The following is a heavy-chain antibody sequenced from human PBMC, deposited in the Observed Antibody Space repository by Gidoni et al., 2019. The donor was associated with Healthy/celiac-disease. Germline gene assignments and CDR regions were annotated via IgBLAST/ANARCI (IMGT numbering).Heavy chain of an antibody. Sequence: QVQLVPSGAEVKKPGSSVQVSCKALGGTFISHAISWVRQAPGEGLEWMGGIIPIFGTANYAQKFQGRVTITADESTSTAYMELSSLRSEDTAVYYCARAPRGYSYGKKNSDYYYYYYMDVWGKGTTVTVSS. CDR1: GGTFISHA. J-gene: IGHJ6*03. V-gene: IGHV1-69*01. D-gene: IGHD5-18*01. CDR2: IIPIFGTA. CDR3: ARAPRGYSYGKKNSDYYYYYYMDV.